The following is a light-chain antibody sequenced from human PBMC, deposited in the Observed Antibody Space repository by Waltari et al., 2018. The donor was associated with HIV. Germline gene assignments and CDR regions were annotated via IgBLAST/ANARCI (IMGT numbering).Light chain of an antibody. V-gene: IGLV1-51*01. J-gene: IGLJ3*02. CDR2: DNN. CDR1: SPNIGHNY. CDR3: GTWDTSLSAGV. Sequence: QAVLTQPPSVSAAPGQKVTIPCSGRSPNIGHNYVSWYQQFPGKAPKVLIYDNNKRPPGVPDRFSGSRSGTSATLGVAGLQTGDEADYYCGTWDTSLSAGVFGGGTKLTVL.